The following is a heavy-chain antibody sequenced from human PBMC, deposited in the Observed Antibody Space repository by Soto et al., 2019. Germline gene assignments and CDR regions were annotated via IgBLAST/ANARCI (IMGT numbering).Heavy chain of an antibody. CDR3: ARRRLANYYYYGMDV. Sequence: SETLSLTCAVSGYFISSGYYWGWIRQPPGKGLEWIGSMFHSGSTHYNPSLKSRVTISVDTSKNQFSLKLSSVTAADTAVYYCARRRLANYYYYGMDVWGQGTTVTVSS. CDR1: GYFISSGYY. V-gene: IGHV4-38-2*01. CDR2: MFHSGST. D-gene: IGHD6-25*01. J-gene: IGHJ6*02.